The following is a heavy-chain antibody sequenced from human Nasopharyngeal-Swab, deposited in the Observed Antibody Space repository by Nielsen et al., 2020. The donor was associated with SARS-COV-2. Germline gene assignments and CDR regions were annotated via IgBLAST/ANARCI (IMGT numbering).Heavy chain of an antibody. Sequence: TLSLTYTVSGGSISSYYWSWIRQPPGKALEWLARIDWDDDKYYSTSLKTRLTISKDTSKNQVVLTMTNMDPVDTATYYCARIRVNHHYFDYWGQGTLVTVSS. CDR2: IDWDDDK. CDR3: ARIRVNHHYFDY. V-gene: IGHV2-70*11. CDR1: GGSISSYYW. D-gene: IGHD1-14*01. J-gene: IGHJ4*02.